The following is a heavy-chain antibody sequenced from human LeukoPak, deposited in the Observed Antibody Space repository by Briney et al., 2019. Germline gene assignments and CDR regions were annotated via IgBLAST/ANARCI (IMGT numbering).Heavy chain of an antibody. Sequence: PGGSLRLSCAASGFTFSNYAMNWARQAPGKGLEGLSYISSSSSTIYYADSVKGRFTISRDNAKNSLYLQMSSLRAEDTAVYYCARDNWGSGTSYFDYWGQGTLVTVSS. CDR2: ISSSSSTI. D-gene: IGHD7-27*01. J-gene: IGHJ4*02. CDR1: GFTFSNYA. CDR3: ARDNWGSGTSYFDY. V-gene: IGHV3-48*01.